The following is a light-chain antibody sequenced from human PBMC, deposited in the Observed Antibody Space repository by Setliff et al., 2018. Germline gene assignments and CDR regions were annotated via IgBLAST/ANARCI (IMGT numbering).Light chain of an antibody. J-gene: IGLJ1*01. CDR3: SAYAGNNNWGV. CDR1: SRDIGFSKYNY. Sequence: QSVLTQPASVSGSPGQSITISCTGTSRDIGFSKYNYVSWYQHHPDKAPKLLIYDVSNRPSGVSSRFSGSKSGNTASLTVSGLQADDEADYYCSAYAGNNNWGVFGTGTKVTVL. V-gene: IGLV2-14*01. CDR2: DVS.